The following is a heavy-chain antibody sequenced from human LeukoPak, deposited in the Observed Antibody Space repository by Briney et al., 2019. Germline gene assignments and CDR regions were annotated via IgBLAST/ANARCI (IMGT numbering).Heavy chain of an antibody. CDR3: ARGELEAFDT. V-gene: IGHV4-59*08. D-gene: IGHD2/OR15-2a*01. J-gene: IGHJ3*02. CDR2: IYYSGST. CDR1: GGSISSYY. Sequence: SETLSLTCTVSGGSISSYYWSWIRQPPGKGLEWIGYIYYSGSTNYNPSLKSRVTISVDTSKNQFSLKLSSVTAADTAVYYCARGELEAFDTWGQGTMVTVSS.